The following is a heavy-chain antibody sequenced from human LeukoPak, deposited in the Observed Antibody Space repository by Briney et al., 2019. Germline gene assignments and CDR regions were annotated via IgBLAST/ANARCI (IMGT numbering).Heavy chain of an antibody. Sequence: GGSLRLSCAASGFTFSSYAMHWVRQAPGKGLEYVSAISSNGGSTYYANSVKGRFTTSRDNSKNTLYLQMGSLRTEDMAVYYCARGYNWFDPWGQGTLVTVSS. CDR1: GFTFSSYA. J-gene: IGHJ5*02. CDR3: ARGYNWFDP. CDR2: ISSNGGST. V-gene: IGHV3-64*01.